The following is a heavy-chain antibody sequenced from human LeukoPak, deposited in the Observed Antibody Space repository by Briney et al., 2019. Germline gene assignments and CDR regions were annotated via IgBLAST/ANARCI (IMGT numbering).Heavy chain of an antibody. Sequence: GGSLRLSCAASGFTFSSYAMTWVRQAPGKGLEWVSGISDSGDNRYNADAVKGRFTISRDNSKNTLYLQMNSLRAEDTAVYYCASTRVYWGQGTLVTVSS. CDR1: GFTFSSYA. J-gene: IGHJ4*02. CDR2: ISDSGDNR. V-gene: IGHV3-23*01. CDR3: ASTRVY.